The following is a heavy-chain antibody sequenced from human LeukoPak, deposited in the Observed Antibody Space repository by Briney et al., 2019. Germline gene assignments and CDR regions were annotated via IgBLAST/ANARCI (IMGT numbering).Heavy chain of an antibody. CDR1: GGTFITYA. CDR3: ARAPSRYSNVERSVGRWFYYSMHV. D-gene: IGHD4-11*01. CDR2: IIPIFGTA. V-gene: IGHV1-69*01. Sequence: AVTVCFKGSGGTFITYALGWVRQAPGQGLEWVGGIIPIFGTANYAQTFQHRVPLTAPESPHTAYMELNSLRSEDPAVYYCARAPSRYSNVERSVGRWFYYSMHVWGQGTTVTVSS. J-gene: IGHJ6*03.